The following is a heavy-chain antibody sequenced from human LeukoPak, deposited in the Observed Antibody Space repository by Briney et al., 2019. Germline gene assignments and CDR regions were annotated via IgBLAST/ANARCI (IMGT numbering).Heavy chain of an antibody. D-gene: IGHD5-18*01. Sequence: ASVKVSCKASGYTFTGYYMHWVRQAPGQGLEWMGWINPNSGGTNYAQKFQGWVTMTRDTSISTAYMELSRLRSDDTAVYYCARDTAMVNDYYYMDVWGKGTTVTVSS. J-gene: IGHJ6*03. CDR1: GYTFTGYY. CDR2: INPNSGGT. CDR3: ARDTAMVNDYYYMDV. V-gene: IGHV1-2*04.